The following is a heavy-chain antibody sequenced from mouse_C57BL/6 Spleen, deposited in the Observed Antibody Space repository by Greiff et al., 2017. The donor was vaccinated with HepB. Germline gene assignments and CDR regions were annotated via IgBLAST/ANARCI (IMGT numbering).Heavy chain of an antibody. CDR3: ARAKVYYDYGRGAMDY. Sequence: VQLQQSDAELVKPGASVKISCKVSGYTFTDHTIHWMKQRPEQGLEWIGYIYPRDGSTKYNEKFKGKATLTADKSSSTAYMQLNSLTSEDSAVYFCARAKVYYDYGRGAMDYWGQGTSVTVSS. D-gene: IGHD2-4*01. J-gene: IGHJ4*01. CDR2: IYPRDGST. CDR1: GYTFTDHT. V-gene: IGHV1-78*01.